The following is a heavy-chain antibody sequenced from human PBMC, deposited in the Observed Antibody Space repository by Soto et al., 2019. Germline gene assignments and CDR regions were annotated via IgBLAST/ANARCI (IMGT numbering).Heavy chain of an antibody. CDR3: AKDRYCYGSIPPWVFDY. D-gene: IGHD5-18*01. CDR1: GFTSSSYA. CDR2: ISGSGGST. V-gene: IGHV3-23*01. Sequence: GGSLRLSCAASGFTSSSYAMSWVRQAPGKGLEWVSAISGSGGSTYYADSVKGRFTISRGNSKNTLYLQMNSLRAEDTAVYYCAKDRYCYGSIPPWVFDYWGQGTLVTVSS. J-gene: IGHJ4*02.